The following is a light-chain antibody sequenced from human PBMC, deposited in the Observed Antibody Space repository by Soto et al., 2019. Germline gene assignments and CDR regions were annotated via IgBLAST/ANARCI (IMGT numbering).Light chain of an antibody. V-gene: IGLV2-14*01. Sequence: QSALTQPASVSGSPGQSITISCTGTSSDVGGYNYVSWSQQHPGKAPKLMIYDVSNRPSGVSNRFSGSKSGNTASLTISGLQAEDEADYYCSSYTSSSTSGFGGGTKLTVL. CDR1: SSDVGGYNY. CDR3: SSYTSSSTSG. CDR2: DVS. J-gene: IGLJ2*01.